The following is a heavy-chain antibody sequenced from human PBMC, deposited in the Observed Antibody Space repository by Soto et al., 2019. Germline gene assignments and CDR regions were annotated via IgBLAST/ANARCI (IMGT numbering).Heavy chain of an antibody. J-gene: IGHJ4*02. CDR1: GFTFSSYA. Sequence: GGSLRLSCAASGFTFSSYAMHWVRQAPGKGLEYVSGISSTGAYTYYAASLKGRFTISRDNSQNTVDLQMGSLRVEDTAVYYCARESVRPHLPPPPDYWGQGTLVTVSS. CDR2: ISSTGAYT. D-gene: IGHD2-8*01. V-gene: IGHV3-64*02. CDR3: ARESVRPHLPPPPDY.